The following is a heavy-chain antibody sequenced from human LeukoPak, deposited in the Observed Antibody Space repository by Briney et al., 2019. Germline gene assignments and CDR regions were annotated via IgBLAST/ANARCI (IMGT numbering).Heavy chain of an antibody. V-gene: IGHV3-30*04. CDR3: ARGPFGSRRSPSCYFFEY. J-gene: IGHJ4*02. Sequence: PGRSLRLSCAASGFIFSGYEMHWVRQAPGKGLEWVAVISHDGSFEDYADSVKGRFTISRDNPRNTLYLQMNSLRSEDTALYYCARGPFGSRRSPSCYFFEYWGQGTLVTVSS. CDR1: GFIFSGYE. CDR2: ISHDGSFE. D-gene: IGHD2-2*01.